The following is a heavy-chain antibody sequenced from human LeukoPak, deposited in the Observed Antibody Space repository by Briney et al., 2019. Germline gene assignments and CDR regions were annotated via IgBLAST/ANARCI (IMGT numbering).Heavy chain of an antibody. D-gene: IGHD2/OR15-2a*01. V-gene: IGHV3-48*03. CDR3: ARVLFHSLAVFDY. CDR2: ITTSGTTT. Sequence: GGSLRLSCAASGFTLSSYKMIWVRQAPGKGLEWVSYITTSGTTTYYADSLKGRFTISRDNAKNSLYLQMNSLRAEDTAVYYCARVLFHSLAVFDYWGQGTLVTVSS. CDR1: GFTLSSYK. J-gene: IGHJ4*02.